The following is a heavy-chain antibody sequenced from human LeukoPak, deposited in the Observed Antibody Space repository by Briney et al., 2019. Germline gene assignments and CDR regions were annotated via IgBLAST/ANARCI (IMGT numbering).Heavy chain of an antibody. CDR3: ASASSLYDSSGYYHQTFDY. Sequence: TSETLSLTCAVYGGSFSGYYWSWIRQPPGKGLEWIGEINHSGSTNYNPSLKSRVTISVDTSKNQFSLKLSSVTAADTAVYYCASASSLYDSSGYYHQTFDYWGQGTLVTVSS. V-gene: IGHV4-34*01. D-gene: IGHD3-22*01. CDR2: INHSGST. J-gene: IGHJ4*02. CDR1: GGSFSGYY.